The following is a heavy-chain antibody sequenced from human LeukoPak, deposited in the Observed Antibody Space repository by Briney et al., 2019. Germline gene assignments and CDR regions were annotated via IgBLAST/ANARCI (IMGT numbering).Heavy chain of an antibody. J-gene: IGHJ6*03. CDR2: IYYSGST. CDR1: GVSISSSSYY. CDR3: ARSQFYSSGWSIDYYYYYMDV. V-gene: IGHV4-39*07. Sequence: SETLSLTCTVSGVSISSSSYYWGWIRQPPGKGLEWIGSIYYSGSTYYNPSLKSRVTISVDTSKNQFSLKLSSVTAADTAVYYCARSQFYSSGWSIDYYYYYMDVWGKGTTVTISS. D-gene: IGHD6-19*01.